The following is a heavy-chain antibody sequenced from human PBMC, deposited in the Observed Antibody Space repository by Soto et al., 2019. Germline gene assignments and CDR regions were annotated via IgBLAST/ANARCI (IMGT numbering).Heavy chain of an antibody. CDR3: AREWELPNYYGMDV. D-gene: IGHD1-26*01. Sequence: SGGSLRLSCAASGFTVSSNYMSWVRQAPGKGLEWVSVIYSGGSTYYADSVKGRFTISRDNSKNTVHLQMNSLRAEDTAVYYCAREWELPNYYGMDVWGQGTTVTVS. J-gene: IGHJ6*02. CDR1: GFTVSSNY. V-gene: IGHV3-53*01. CDR2: IYSGGST.